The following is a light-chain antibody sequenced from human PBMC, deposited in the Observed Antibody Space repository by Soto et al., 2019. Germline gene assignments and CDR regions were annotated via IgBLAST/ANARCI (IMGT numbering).Light chain of an antibody. Sequence: DIQMTQSPSSVSASVGDRVTITCRASQGISSWLAWYQHRPGRAPSLPIYAASRLQSGVSSRFSGSGSGTVFTLTITVLQPADVASYYCQQSYSLSPITFGQGTLLEI. J-gene: IGKJ5*01. CDR1: QGISSW. CDR3: QQSYSLSPIT. V-gene: IGKV1-12*01. CDR2: AAS.